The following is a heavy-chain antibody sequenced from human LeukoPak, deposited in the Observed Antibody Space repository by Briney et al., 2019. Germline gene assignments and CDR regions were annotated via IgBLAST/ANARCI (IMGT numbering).Heavy chain of an antibody. D-gene: IGHD6-19*01. Sequence: PGGSLRLSCAASGFTFSSYWMSWVRQAPGKGLEWVANIKQDGSEKYYVDSVKGRFTISRDNAKNSLYLQMTSLRAEDTAVYYCARSYGRGWYFFDYWGQGTLVTVSS. J-gene: IGHJ4*02. CDR1: GFTFSSYW. CDR2: IKQDGSEK. V-gene: IGHV3-7*01. CDR3: ARSYGRGWYFFDY.